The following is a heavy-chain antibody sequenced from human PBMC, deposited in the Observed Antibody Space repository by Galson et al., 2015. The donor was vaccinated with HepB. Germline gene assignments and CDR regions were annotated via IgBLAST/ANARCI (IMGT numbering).Heavy chain of an antibody. Sequence: SLRLSCAASGCTFSNAWMSWVRQAPGKGLEWVGRIRSASDGGSTDFASPLKDRFSMSRDDSKSMLYLHMNSLKTEDTGVYYCTRVLEWYGIDYWGQGTLVSVSS. V-gene: IGHV3-15*01. J-gene: IGHJ4*02. D-gene: IGHD3-3*01. CDR1: GCTFSNAW. CDR2: IRSASDGGST. CDR3: TRVLEWYGIDY.